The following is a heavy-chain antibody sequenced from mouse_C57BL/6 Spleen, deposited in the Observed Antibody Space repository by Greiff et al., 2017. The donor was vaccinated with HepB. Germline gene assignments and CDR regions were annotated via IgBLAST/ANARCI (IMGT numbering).Heavy chain of an antibody. CDR1: GFSFNTYA. CDR2: IRSKSNNYAT. CDR3: VRQDYGHAMDY. Sequence: EVQLVESGGGLVQPKGSLKLSCAASGFSFNTYAMNWVRQAPGKGLEWVARIRSKSNNYATYYADSVKDRLTISRDDSESMLYLQMNNLKTEDTAMYYCVRQDYGHAMDYWGQGTSVTVSS. D-gene: IGHD1-1*01. V-gene: IGHV10-1*01. J-gene: IGHJ4*01.